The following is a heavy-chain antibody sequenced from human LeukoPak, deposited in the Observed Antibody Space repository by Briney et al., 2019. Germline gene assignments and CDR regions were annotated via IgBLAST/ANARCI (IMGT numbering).Heavy chain of an antibody. CDR1: GYTFTSYY. J-gene: IGHJ6*02. D-gene: IGHD3-3*01. CDR3: ARALWSGYYIYYYYGMDV. Sequence: ASVKVSCKASGYTFTSYYMHWVRQAPGQGLEWMGIINPSGGSTSYAQKFQGRVTMTRNTSISTAYMELSSLRSEDTAVYYCARALWSGYYIYYYYGMDVWGQGTTVTVSS. V-gene: IGHV1-46*01. CDR2: INPSGGST.